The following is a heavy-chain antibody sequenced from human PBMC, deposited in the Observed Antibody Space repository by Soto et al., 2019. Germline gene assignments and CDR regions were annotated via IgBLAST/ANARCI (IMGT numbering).Heavy chain of an antibody. J-gene: IGHJ6*02. CDR1: GFTFSSYS. CDR2: ISSSSSYI. Sequence: GGSLRLSCAASGFTFSSYSMNWVRQAPGKGLEWVSSISSSSSYIYYADSVKGRFTISRDNAKNSLYLQMNSLRAEDTAVYYCARWEGVVVPAANYYYYGMDVWGQGTTVTVSS. V-gene: IGHV3-21*01. CDR3: ARWEGVVVPAANYYYYGMDV. D-gene: IGHD2-2*01.